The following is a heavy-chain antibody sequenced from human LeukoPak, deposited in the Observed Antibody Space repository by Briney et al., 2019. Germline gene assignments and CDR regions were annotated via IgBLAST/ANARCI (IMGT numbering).Heavy chain of an antibody. CDR1: GYTFTSYD. D-gene: IGHD3-10*01. CDR2: MNPNIGNT. V-gene: IGHV1-8*01. CDR3: ARVILVRGVIHYYYYGMDV. J-gene: IGHJ6*02. Sequence: ASVKVSCKASGYTFTSYDINWVRQATGQGLEWMGWMNPNIGNTVYAQKFQSRVTMTRNTSISTAYMELSSLRSEDTAVYYCARVILVRGVIHYYYYGMDVWGQGTTVTVSS.